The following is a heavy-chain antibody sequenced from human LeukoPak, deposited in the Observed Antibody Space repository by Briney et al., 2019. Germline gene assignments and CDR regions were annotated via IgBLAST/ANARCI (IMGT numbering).Heavy chain of an antibody. Sequence: GGSLRLSCAASGFTFSSYSMNWVRQAPGKGLEWVSAISGSGGSTYYADSVKGRFTISRDNSKNTLYLQMNSLRAEDTAVYYCAKHYYDSSGQGNYWGQGTLVTVSS. D-gene: IGHD3-22*01. V-gene: IGHV3-23*01. CDR2: ISGSGGST. CDR1: GFTFSSYS. CDR3: AKHYYDSSGQGNY. J-gene: IGHJ4*02.